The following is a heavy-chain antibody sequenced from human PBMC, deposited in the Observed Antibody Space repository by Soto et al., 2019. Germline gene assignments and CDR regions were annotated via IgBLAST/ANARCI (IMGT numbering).Heavy chain of an antibody. V-gene: IGHV3-23*01. J-gene: IGHJ2*01. CDR2: ISGSGWQT. CDR3: AKGRYFDASGGCANF. CDR1: GFTFNSYA. D-gene: IGHD3-9*01. Sequence: EVRLMESGGGFLQPGGSQRLSCVASGFTFNSYAMSWVRQTPEKGLEWVSAISGSGWQTYYAQSVQGRFTISRDNSKTTVYLHMNRPRAEDSGIYYCAKGRYFDASGGCANFWGRGTLVTVSS.